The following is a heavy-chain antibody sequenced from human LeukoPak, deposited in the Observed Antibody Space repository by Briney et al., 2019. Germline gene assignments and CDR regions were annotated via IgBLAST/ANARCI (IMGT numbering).Heavy chain of an antibody. D-gene: IGHD2-15*01. CDR2: INSDGSST. V-gene: IGHV3-74*01. Sequence: PGGSLRLSCAASGFTFSSYWMHWVRQAPGKGLVWVSRINSDGSSTSYADSVKGRFTISRDNAKNSLYLQMNSLRAEDTAVYYCARDSGVGYCSGGSCYGAFDIWGQGTMVTVSS. J-gene: IGHJ3*02. CDR3: ARDSGVGYCSGGSCYGAFDI. CDR1: GFTFSSYW.